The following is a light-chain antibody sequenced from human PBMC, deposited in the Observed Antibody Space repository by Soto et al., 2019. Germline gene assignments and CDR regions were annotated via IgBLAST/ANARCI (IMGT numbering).Light chain of an antibody. CDR1: FSDLGTYNF. V-gene: IGLV2-14*01. CDR3: SSYSSTDALLV. J-gene: IGLJ2*01. CDR2: EVT. Sequence: QSALTQPASISGSPGQSITISCTGTFSDLGTYNFVSWYQFHPDEVPKLIIYEVTDRPSGVSDRFSGSKSCDTATLTISGLRPEDESFYFCSSYSSTDALLVFGGGTKLTVL.